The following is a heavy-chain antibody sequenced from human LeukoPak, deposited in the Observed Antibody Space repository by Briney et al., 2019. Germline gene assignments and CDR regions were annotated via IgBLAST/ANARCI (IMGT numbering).Heavy chain of an antibody. CDR2: ISYDGSNK. CDR3: AKSGVYSSGFFDYYYYYMDV. J-gene: IGHJ6*03. D-gene: IGHD6-19*01. V-gene: IGHV3-30*18. CDR1: GFTFSSYE. Sequence: GGSLRLSCAASGFTFSSYEMNWVRQAPGKGLEWVAVISYDGSNKYYADSVKGRFTISRDNSKNTLYLQMNSLRAEDTAVYYCAKSGVYSSGFFDYYYYYMDVWGKGTTVTVSS.